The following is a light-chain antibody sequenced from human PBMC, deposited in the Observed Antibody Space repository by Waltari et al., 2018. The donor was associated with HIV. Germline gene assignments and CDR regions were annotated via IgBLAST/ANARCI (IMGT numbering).Light chain of an antibody. V-gene: IGLV2-14*03. Sequence: QSALTQPASVSGSPGQSVTISCTDSTSDFGRYYSLSWYPQPPDNVPKAIMYEVTSRPSGIPHRFSGSRSGNTASLTISGLQTEDEAVYYCSTHTTNDTLIFGGGTKLTVL. CDR2: EVT. CDR1: TSDFGRYYS. CDR3: STHTTNDTLI. J-gene: IGLJ2*01.